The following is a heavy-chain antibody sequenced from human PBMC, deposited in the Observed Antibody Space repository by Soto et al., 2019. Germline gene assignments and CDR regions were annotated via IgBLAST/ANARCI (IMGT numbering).Heavy chain of an antibody. CDR3: GTGGFGELLTFPGQRPFD. V-gene: IGHV4-4*08. CDR1: DGSISGYF. Sequence: SETLSLTCIVSDGSISGYFWSWIRQPPGKGLEWIGYIHDTETTNYNPSLKSRVTMSVDTSKNQFSLTLTSVTAADTAVYYCGTGGFGELLTFPGQRPFD. J-gene: IGHJ5*02. D-gene: IGHD3-10*01. CDR2: IHDTETT.